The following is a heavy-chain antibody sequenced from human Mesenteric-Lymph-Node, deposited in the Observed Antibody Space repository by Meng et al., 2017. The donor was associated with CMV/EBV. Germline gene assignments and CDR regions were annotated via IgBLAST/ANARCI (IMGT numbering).Heavy chain of an antibody. CDR1: GGSFSGYY. J-gene: IGHJ4*02. D-gene: IGHD2-2*01. CDR3: AREIVVVPAAIDY. CDR2: INHSGST. V-gene: IGHV4-34*01. Sequence: GSLRLSCAVYGGSFSGYYWSWIRQPPGKGLEWIGEINHSGSTNYNPSLKSRVTISVDMSKNQFSLKLSSVTAADTAVYYCAREIVVVPAAIDYWGQGTLVTVSS.